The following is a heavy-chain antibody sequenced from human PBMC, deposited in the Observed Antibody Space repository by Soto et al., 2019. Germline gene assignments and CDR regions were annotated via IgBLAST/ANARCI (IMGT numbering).Heavy chain of an antibody. D-gene: IGHD3-22*01. CDR1: GFTFSSYS. V-gene: IGHV3-21*01. J-gene: IGHJ3*02. CDR2: ISSSSSYI. CDR3: ASRVDRSGYYPQDAFYI. Sequence: GGSLRLSCAASGFTFSSYSMNWVRQAPGKGLEWVSSISSSSSYIYYADSVKGRFTISRDNAKNSLYLQMNSLRAEDTAVYYCASRVDRSGYYPQDAFYIRAQRTIVTVS.